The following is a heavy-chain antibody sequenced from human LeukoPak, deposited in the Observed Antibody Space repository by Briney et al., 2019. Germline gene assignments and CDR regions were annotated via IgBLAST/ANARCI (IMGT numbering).Heavy chain of an antibody. D-gene: IGHD1-26*01. CDR1: GGSISSYY. V-gene: IGHV4-59*08. Sequence: PSETLSLTCTVSGGSISSYYWSWIRQPPGKGLEWIGYISYSGSTNYNPSLKSRVTISVDTSKNQFSLKLSSVTAADTAAYYCAGSGGVVGATLFLYWGQGTLVTVSS. CDR2: ISYSGST. J-gene: IGHJ4*02. CDR3: AGSGGVVGATLFLY.